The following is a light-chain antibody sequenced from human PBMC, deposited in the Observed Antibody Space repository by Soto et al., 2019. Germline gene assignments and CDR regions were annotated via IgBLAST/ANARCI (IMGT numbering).Light chain of an antibody. Sequence: QSVLTQPPSASGSPGQSVTISCTGTSSDVGGYNYVSWYQQHPGKAPKLMIYEVTKRPSGVPDRFSGSKSGNTASLTVSGLQAEDEADYYCNSYAGSFNWVFGGGTQVPVL. V-gene: IGLV2-8*01. CDR1: SSDVGGYNY. CDR2: EVT. J-gene: IGLJ3*02. CDR3: NSYAGSFNWV.